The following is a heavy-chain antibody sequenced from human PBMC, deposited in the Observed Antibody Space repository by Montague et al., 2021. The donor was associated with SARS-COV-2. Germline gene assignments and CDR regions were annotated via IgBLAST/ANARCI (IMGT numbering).Heavy chain of an antibody. D-gene: IGHD2-15*01. V-gene: IGHV4-59*01. Sequence: SETLSLTCSVSGGSISTYYWSWIRQPPGKGLEWIGYIYYSRSTNYNPSLKSRGTISIYTSKNQFSLELSSVPAADMAIYYYASSGGYGTGGSWYYVYWGQGTLVTVSS. CDR1: GGSISTYY. J-gene: IGHJ4*02. CDR3: ASSGGYGTGGSWYYVY. CDR2: IYYSRST.